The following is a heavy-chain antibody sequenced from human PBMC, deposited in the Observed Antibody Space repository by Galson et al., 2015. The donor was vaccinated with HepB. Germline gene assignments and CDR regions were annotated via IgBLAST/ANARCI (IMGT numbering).Heavy chain of an antibody. CDR3: AKTTVAFSRGVEAFDI. CDR2: IYSGGST. Sequence: SLRLSCAASGFTVSSNHMSWVRQAPGKGLEWVSVIYSGGSTYYADSVKGRFTISRDNSKNTLYLQMNSLRAEDTAVYYCAKTTVAFSRGVEAFDIWGQGTMVTVSS. CDR1: GFTVSSNH. D-gene: IGHD4-23*01. J-gene: IGHJ3*02. V-gene: IGHV3-53*01.